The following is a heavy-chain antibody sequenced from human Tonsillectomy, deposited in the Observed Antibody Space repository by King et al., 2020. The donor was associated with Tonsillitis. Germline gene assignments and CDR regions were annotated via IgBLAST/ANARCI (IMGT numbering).Heavy chain of an antibody. CDR1: GFTFSSYG. CDR3: ARDQSSYDSSGYYSD. V-gene: IGHV3-30*05. CDR2: ISYDGSDK. D-gene: IGHD3-22*01. J-gene: IGHJ3*01. Sequence: VQLVESGGGVVQPGRSLRLSCAASGFTFSSYGMHWVRQAPGKGLEWVAVISYDGSDKYYVDSVKGRFTISRDNSKNTLYLQMNSLRAEDTAVYDCARDQSSYDSSGYYSDWGQGTMVTVSS.